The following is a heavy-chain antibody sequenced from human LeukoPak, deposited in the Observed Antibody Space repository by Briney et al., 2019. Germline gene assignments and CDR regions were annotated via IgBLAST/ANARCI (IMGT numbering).Heavy chain of an antibody. CDR1: GYTFTSYD. Sequence: GASVKVSCKASGYTFTSYDINWVRQATGQGLEWMGWMNPNSGNTGYAQKFQGRVTMTSDTSTSTVYMELSRLRSEDTAMYYCARAPSGGGHIVVVTAIDNWGQGTLVTVSS. V-gene: IGHV1-8*01. D-gene: IGHD2-21*02. J-gene: IGHJ4*02. CDR3: ARAPSGGGHIVVVTAIDN. CDR2: MNPNSGNT.